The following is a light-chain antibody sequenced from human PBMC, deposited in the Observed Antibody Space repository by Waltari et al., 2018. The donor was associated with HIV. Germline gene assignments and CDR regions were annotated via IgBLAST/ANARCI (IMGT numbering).Light chain of an antibody. CDR3: QSADSSGTWV. CDR1: AVTKHH. Sequence: SYELTQPPSVSVPPGQQARITCSGDAVTKHHASWYHQKPGQAPVLVIYKDTERPSGIPERFSGSSSGTTVTLTISGVQAEDEADYYCQSADSSGTWVFGGGTKLTVL. CDR2: KDT. V-gene: IGLV3-25*03. J-gene: IGLJ3*02.